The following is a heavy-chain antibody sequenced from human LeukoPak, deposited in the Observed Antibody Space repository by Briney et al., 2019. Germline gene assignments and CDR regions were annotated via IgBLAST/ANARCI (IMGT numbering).Heavy chain of an antibody. V-gene: IGHV3-7*01. D-gene: IGHD6-13*01. CDR1: GFTFSSYW. Sequence: PGGSLRLSCAASGFTFSSYWMSWVRQASGKGLEWVANIKQDGSEKYYVDSVKGRFTISRDNAKSSLYLQMNSLRAEDTAVYYCARSGSSSWYDYYYYGMDVWGQGTTVTVSS. J-gene: IGHJ6*02. CDR2: IKQDGSEK. CDR3: ARSGSSSWYDYYYYGMDV.